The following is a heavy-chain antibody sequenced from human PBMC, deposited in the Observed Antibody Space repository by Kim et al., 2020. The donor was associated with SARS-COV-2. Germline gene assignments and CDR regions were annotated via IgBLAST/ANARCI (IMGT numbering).Heavy chain of an antibody. J-gene: IGHJ4*02. V-gene: IGHV4-34*01. CDR1: GGSFSGYY. CDR3: VGSNYYDSSGYSFDY. Sequence: SETLSLTCAVYGGSFSGYYWSWIRQPPGKGLEWIGEINHSGSTNYNPSLKSRVTISVDTSKNQFSLKLSSVTAADTAVYYCVGSNYYDSSGYSFDYWGQGTLVTVSS. CDR2: INHSGST. D-gene: IGHD3-22*01.